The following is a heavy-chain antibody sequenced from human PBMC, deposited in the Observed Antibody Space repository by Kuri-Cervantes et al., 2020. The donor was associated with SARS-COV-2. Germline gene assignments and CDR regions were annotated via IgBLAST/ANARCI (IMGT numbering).Heavy chain of an antibody. J-gene: IGHJ6*02. Sequence: GESLKISCAASGFTFTDHYMDWVRHAPGKGLVWVSHIDGDGTSIGYADSVKGRFTISRDNAKGTLYLQMNSLRAEDTAMYYCARGDGMDVWGQGTTVTVSS. CDR1: GFTFTDHY. CDR3: ARGDGMDV. CDR2: IDGDGTSI. V-gene: IGHV3-74*01.